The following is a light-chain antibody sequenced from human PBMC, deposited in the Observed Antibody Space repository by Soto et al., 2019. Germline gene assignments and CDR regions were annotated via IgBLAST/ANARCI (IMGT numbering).Light chain of an antibody. CDR3: QQRSNWPRT. Sequence: EIVLTQSPATLSLSPGERATLSCRASQSVSNNLGGYQQKPGQAPRLLIYDASNRATDIPARFSGSGSGTDFTLTINSLEPEDFAVYYCQQRSNWPRTFGQGTKLEIK. CDR1: QSVSNN. J-gene: IGKJ2*01. V-gene: IGKV3-11*01. CDR2: DAS.